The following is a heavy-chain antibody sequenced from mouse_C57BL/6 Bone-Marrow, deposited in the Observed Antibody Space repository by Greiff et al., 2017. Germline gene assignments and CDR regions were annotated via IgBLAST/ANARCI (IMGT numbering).Heavy chain of an antibody. J-gene: IGHJ3*01. V-gene: IGHV5-4*03. CDR2: ISDGGSYT. D-gene: IGHD1-1*01. CDR1: GFTISSYA. Sequence: VKSVESGGGFGKPGGSLKLSCAASGFTISSYAMSWVRQTPEKRLEWVATISDGGSYTYYPNNVKGRFHISRDDAKNYLNLQMRHLKSKDTAMYDCARYGSSSGSYWCQGTLVTVTA. CDR3: ARYGSSSGSY.